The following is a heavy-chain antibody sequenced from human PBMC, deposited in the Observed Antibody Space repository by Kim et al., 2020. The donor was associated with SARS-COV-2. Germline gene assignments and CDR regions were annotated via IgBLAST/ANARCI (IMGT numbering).Heavy chain of an antibody. D-gene: IGHD6-13*01. Sequence: YEDSVTGRFTISRDNAKNSLYLQMNSLRAEDTAVYYCARYPIAAAATFDYWGQGTLVTVSS. J-gene: IGHJ4*02. V-gene: IGHV3-7*04. CDR3: ARYPIAAAATFDY.